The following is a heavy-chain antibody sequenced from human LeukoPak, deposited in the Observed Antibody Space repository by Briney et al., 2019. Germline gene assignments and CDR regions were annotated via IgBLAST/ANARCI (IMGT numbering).Heavy chain of an antibody. Sequence: GGSLRLSCAASGFTFSSYAMHWVRQAPGKGLEWVAVISYDGSNKYHADSVKGRFTISRDNSKNTLYLQMNSLRAEDTAVYYCARSSYTSWYALPEYYYYGMDVWGQGTTVTVSS. V-gene: IGHV3-30-3*01. CDR3: ARSSYTSWYALPEYYYYGMDV. CDR1: GFTFSSYA. D-gene: IGHD2-2*01. CDR2: ISYDGSNK. J-gene: IGHJ6*02.